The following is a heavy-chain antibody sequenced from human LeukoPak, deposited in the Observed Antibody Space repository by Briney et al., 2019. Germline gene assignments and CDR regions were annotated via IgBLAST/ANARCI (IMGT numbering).Heavy chain of an antibody. V-gene: IGHV3-73*01. CDR2: IRGKANSYAT. CDR1: GFTFSGSA. J-gene: IGHJ6*03. CDR3: TRHPDTAMGYYYYYMDV. D-gene: IGHD5-18*01. Sequence: PGGSLRLSCAASGFTFSGSAMHWVRQASGKGLEWVGRIRGKANSYATAYAASVKGRFTISRDDSKNTAYLQMNSLKTEDTAVYYCTRHPDTAMGYYYYYMDVWGKGTTVTISS.